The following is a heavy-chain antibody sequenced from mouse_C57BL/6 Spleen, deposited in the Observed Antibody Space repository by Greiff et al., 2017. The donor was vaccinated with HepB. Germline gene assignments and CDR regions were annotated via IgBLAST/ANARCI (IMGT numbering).Heavy chain of an antibody. J-gene: IGHJ2*01. CDR3: TPMVKGLYYFDD. CDR2: IDPESGDT. D-gene: IGHD2-3*01. V-gene: IGHV14-4*01. CDR1: GFNIKDDY. Sequence: VQLKESGAELVRPGASVKLSCTASGFNIKDDYMHWVKQRPEQGLEWIGWIDPESGDTEYASKFQGKATITADTSSNTAYLQLSSLTSEDTAVYCCTPMVKGLYYFDDWGQGTTLTVAS.